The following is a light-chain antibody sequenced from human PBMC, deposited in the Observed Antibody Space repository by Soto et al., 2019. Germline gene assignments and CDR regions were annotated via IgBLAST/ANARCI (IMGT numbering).Light chain of an antibody. CDR3: LSWTTRRALV. J-gene: IGLJ2*01. CDR1: SSDVGSFNF. V-gene: IGLV2-14*01. Sequence: QSALTQPASVSGAPGQSIAISCTGTSSDVGSFNFVSWYQQHPGKVPKLITYEVSNRPSGVSSRFSGSKSGDTASLIISGLQAEDEADYYCLSWTTRRALVFGGGTQLTVL. CDR2: EVS.